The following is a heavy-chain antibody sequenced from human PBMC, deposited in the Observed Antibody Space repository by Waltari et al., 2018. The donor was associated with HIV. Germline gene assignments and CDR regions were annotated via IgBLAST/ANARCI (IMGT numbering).Heavy chain of an antibody. V-gene: IGHV4-61*01. J-gene: IGHJ3*02. CDR3: ARGGDGYNLAHAFDI. D-gene: IGHD5-12*01. CDR1: GSISSKTYY. Sequence: GSISSKTYYWSWIRQPPGKGLEWIGYIYHSASTNYNPSLKSRVTISVDTSKNQFSLRLTSVTAADTAVYYCARGGDGYNLAHAFDIWGQGTMVTVSS. CDR2: IYHSAST.